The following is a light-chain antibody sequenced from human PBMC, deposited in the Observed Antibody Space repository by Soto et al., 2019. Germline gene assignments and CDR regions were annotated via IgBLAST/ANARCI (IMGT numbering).Light chain of an antibody. CDR1: QIISSY. CDR3: QQSYSTPLS. Sequence: DIQMTPSPSSLSASVGDSVTITCRASQIISSYLNWYQQKPGKAPKLLIYAASSLQSGVPSRFSGSGSGTDVTLTISSLQPEDFATYYCQQSYSTPLSFGQGTKGEIK. J-gene: IGKJ1*01. V-gene: IGKV1-39*01. CDR2: AAS.